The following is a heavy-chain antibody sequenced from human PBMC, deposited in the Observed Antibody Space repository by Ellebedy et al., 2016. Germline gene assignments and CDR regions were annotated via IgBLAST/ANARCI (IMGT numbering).Heavy chain of an antibody. D-gene: IGHD1-26*01. CDR1: GYTFTGYY. CDR2: INPNSGDT. J-gene: IGHJ4*02. V-gene: IGHV1-2*04. CDR3: ASGGGSYPEREFDY. Sequence: ASVKVSCKASGYTFTGYYIHWVRQAPGQGLEWMGWINPNSGDTNYAQKFQGWVTMTRDTSIKPAYIELSRLRPEDTAVYYCASGGGSYPEREFDYWGQGTLV.